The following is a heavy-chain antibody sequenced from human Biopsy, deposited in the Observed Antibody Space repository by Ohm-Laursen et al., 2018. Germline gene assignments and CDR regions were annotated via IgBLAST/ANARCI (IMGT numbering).Heavy chain of an antibody. CDR2: ISGIGDTT. CDR3: ATAAYAPPYFDL. CDR1: GFTFSDYY. J-gene: IGHJ4*02. V-gene: IGHV3-11*04. Sequence: SLRLSCAASGFTFSDYYMSWIRQAPGRGLEWVSHISGIGDTTYYADSVKGRFTISRDNSKNSLYLQMNSLRAEDTAVYFCATAAYAPPYFDLWGRGTVVTVSS. D-gene: IGHD4-17*01.